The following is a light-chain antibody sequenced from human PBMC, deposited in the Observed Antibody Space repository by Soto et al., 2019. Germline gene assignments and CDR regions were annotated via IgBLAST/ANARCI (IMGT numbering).Light chain of an antibody. CDR1: QSISIG. CDR3: QQYNKWPLIT. J-gene: IGKJ5*01. V-gene: IGKV3D-15*01. CDR2: GAS. Sequence: EIVMAQSPATLSVSPGETATLSCRASQSISIGLSWYRQKPGQAPRLLLYGASTRATGTPARFSGSGSGTDFTLTISSLQSEDFALYYCQQYNKWPLITFGQGTRLEI.